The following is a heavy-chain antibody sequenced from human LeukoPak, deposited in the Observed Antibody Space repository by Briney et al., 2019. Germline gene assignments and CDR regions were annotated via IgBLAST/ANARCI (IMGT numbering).Heavy chain of an antibody. V-gene: IGHV3-23*01. D-gene: IGHD4-17*01. CDR3: AATVTTDPYYYGMDV. J-gene: IGHJ6*02. Sequence: GGSLRLSCAASGFTFSSYAMSWVRQPPGKGLEWVSAISGSGGSTYYADSVKGRFTISRDNSKNTLYLQMNSLRAEDTAVYYCAATVTTDPYYYGMDVWGQGTTVTVSS. CDR2: ISGSGGST. CDR1: GFTFSSYA.